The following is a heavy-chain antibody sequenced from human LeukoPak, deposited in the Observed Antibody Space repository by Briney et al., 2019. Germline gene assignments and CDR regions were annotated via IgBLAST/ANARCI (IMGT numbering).Heavy chain of an antibody. J-gene: IGHJ4*02. CDR1: GYTFSTYG. Sequence: ASVKVSCKASGYTFSTYGISWVRRAPGQGLEWMGWISTSNGDTKYAQKLQGRVTMTTDTSTSTAYMELRNLRSDDTAVYYCAREGLGELTLDYWGQGTLVTVSS. V-gene: IGHV1-18*01. CDR2: ISTSNGDT. D-gene: IGHD3-16*01. CDR3: AREGLGELTLDY.